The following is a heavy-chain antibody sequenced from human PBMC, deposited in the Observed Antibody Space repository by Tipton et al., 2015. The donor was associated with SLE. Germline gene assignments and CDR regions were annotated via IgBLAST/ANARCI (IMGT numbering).Heavy chain of an antibody. CDR1: GGSISSGSYY. D-gene: IGHD3-3*01. V-gene: IGHV4-61*10. CDR2: IYYSGST. J-gene: IGHJ4*02. Sequence: TLSLTCTVSGGSISSGSYYWSWIRQPAGKGLEWIGYIYYSGSTNYNPSLKSRVTISVDTSKNQFSLKLSSVTAADTAVYYCARGPLEEGNYWGQGTLVTVSS. CDR3: ARGPLEEGNY.